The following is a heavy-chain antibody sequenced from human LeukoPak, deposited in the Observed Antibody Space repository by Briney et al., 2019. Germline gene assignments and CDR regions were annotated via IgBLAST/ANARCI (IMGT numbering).Heavy chain of an antibody. Sequence: GASVKVSCKASGYTFTSYVISWVRQAPGQGLEWMGWISGDNGNTNYAKKLPGRVTMTTDTSTSTAYMELRSLRSDATAVYYCARSLRGVTTTNPYSMGYWGQGTLVTVSS. CDR2: ISGDNGNT. J-gene: IGHJ4*02. CDR1: GYTFTSYV. D-gene: IGHD3-10*01. V-gene: IGHV1-18*01. CDR3: ARSLRGVTTTNPYSMGY.